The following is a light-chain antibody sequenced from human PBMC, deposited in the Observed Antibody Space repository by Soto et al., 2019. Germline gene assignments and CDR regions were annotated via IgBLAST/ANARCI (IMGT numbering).Light chain of an antibody. CDR2: KAS. Sequence: DIQMTQSPSTLSASVGDRVTITCRSSQSISGWLAWYQQKPGKAPKLLIYKASSLESGVLSRFSGSGSGTEVTVNISSLQADDVANYHCQRDYSFPPYTFGQGTKLEIK. CDR1: QSISGW. J-gene: IGKJ2*01. CDR3: QRDYSFPPYT. V-gene: IGKV1-5*03.